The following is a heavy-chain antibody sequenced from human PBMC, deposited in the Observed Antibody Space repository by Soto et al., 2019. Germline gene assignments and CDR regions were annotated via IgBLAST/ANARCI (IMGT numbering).Heavy chain of an antibody. CDR2: INPYTGNT. CDR3: ARGMTPDYFDY. V-gene: IGHV1-18*01. Sequence: QVQLVQSGVEVKKPGASVKVSCKASGYTFSNFGITWVRQAPGQGLEWMGWINPYTGNTNSAQKVQGRVTMTTDTSTSTAHMELRSLRSDDTAVYYCARGMTPDYFDYWGQGTLVTVSS. CDR1: GYTFSNFG. J-gene: IGHJ4*02.